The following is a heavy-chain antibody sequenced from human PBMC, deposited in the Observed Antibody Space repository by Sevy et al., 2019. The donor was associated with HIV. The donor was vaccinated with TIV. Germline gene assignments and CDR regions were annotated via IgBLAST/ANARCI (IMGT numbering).Heavy chain of an antibody. CDR3: ATAMPCGGDCYYFDS. D-gene: IGHD2-21*02. CDR1: GGTFSTYI. J-gene: IGHJ4*02. V-gene: IGHV1-69*10. CDR2: VIASVIMA. Sequence: ASVKVSCKASGGTFSTYIINWVRQAPGQGLEWMGGVIASVIMANSAQKFQGRVTITADGSTSTAYMELSSLTSEDTAIYYCATAMPCGGDCYYFDSWGQGTRVTVSS.